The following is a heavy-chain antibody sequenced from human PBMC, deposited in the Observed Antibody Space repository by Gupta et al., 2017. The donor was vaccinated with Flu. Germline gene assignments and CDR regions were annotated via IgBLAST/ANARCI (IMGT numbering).Heavy chain of an antibody. CDR3: AKDSTIAEAGLGY. CDR2: ISGSGGST. D-gene: IGHD6-19*01. Sequence: GGSLILSCAASGFTFSSYAMSWVRQAPGKGLEWVSAISGSGGSTYYADSVKGRFTISRDNAKNTLYLQMNSLRAEDTAVYYCAKDSTIAEAGLGYGGQGTMVTVCS. CDR1: GFTFSSYA. V-gene: IGHV3-23*01. J-gene: IGHJ4*02.